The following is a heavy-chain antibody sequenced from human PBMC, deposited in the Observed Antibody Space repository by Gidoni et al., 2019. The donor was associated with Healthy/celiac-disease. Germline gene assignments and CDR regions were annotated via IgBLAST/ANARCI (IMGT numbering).Heavy chain of an antibody. V-gene: IGHV1-69*01. J-gene: IGHJ4*02. CDR2: IIPIFGTA. D-gene: IGHD3-22*01. Sequence: GGIIPIFGTANYAQKFQGRVTITADESTSTAYMELRSLRSEDTAVYYCAREGRGTYYYVSSGYYPQKIDYWGQGTLVTVSS. CDR3: AREGRGTYYYVSSGYYPQKIDY.